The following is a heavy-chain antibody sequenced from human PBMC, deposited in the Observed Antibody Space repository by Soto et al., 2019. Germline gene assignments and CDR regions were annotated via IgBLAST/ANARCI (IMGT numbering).Heavy chain of an antibody. CDR3: ARDVSSSWSEYGMDV. J-gene: IGHJ6*02. Sequence: HVQLVQSGAEVKKPGSSVKVSCKASGGTFRSYAISWVRQAPGQGLEWMGGIIPIFGTANYAQKYEGRVTITADESTSTAYMELSSLRSEDTAVYYCARDVSSSWSEYGMDVWGQGTTVTGSS. D-gene: IGHD6-13*01. CDR2: IIPIFGTA. V-gene: IGHV1-69*01. CDR1: GGTFRSYA.